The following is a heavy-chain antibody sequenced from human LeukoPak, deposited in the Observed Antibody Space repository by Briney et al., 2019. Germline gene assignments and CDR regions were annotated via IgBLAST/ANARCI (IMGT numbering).Heavy chain of an antibody. V-gene: IGHV3-48*01. Sequence: GGSLRLSCAASGFTFSSYSMNWVRQAPGKGLEWVSSISSSSSTIYYADSVKGRFTISRDNAKNSLYLQMNSLRAEDTAVYYCARDLRVDGDHTFDYWGQGTLVTVSS. J-gene: IGHJ4*02. CDR3: ARDLRVDGDHTFDY. D-gene: IGHD4-17*01. CDR2: ISSSSSTI. CDR1: GFTFSSYS.